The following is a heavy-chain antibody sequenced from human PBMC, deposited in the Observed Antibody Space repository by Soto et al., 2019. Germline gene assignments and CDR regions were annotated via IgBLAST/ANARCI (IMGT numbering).Heavy chain of an antibody. Sequence: VGSLRLSCEASGFIFSDYYMSWIRQAPGKGLEWVSYISGSGSTIYPADSVKGRFTISRDNAKNSLYLQMHSLRAEDTAVYYCERDEHSTGLWGQGTLVTVSS. CDR3: ERDEHSTGL. CDR1: GFIFSDYY. V-gene: IGHV3-11*01. CDR2: ISGSGSTI. J-gene: IGHJ4*02. D-gene: IGHD3-22*01.